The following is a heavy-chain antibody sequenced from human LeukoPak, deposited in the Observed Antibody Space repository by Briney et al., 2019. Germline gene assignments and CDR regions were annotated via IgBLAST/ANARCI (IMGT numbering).Heavy chain of an antibody. CDR1: GFTFSDYY. CDR3: AKEGSTRSSDY. Sequence: NAGGSLRLSCAASGFTFSDYYMSWIRQAPGKGLEWVSYISRSGSTIYYADSVKGRFTISRDNAKNSLYLQMNSLKAEDTAVYYCAKEGSTRSSDYWGQGTLVTVSS. CDR2: ISRSGSTI. J-gene: IGHJ4*02. V-gene: IGHV3-11*04. D-gene: IGHD2-2*01.